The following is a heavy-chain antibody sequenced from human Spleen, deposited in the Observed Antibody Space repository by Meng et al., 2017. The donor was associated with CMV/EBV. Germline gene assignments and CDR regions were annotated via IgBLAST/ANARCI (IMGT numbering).Heavy chain of an antibody. J-gene: IGHJ4*02. CDR2: VSYDGNSK. CDR1: FKIANNA. CDR3: ARARFLEWLFTNF. D-gene: IGHD3-3*01. V-gene: IGHV3-30*14. Sequence: FKIANNALQWIRQDPGKGLGWVKLVSYDGNSKYADSVKGRFTSSRDNSKNTIYLQMDSMRPEDTAIYYCARARFLEWLFTNFWGQGALVTVSS.